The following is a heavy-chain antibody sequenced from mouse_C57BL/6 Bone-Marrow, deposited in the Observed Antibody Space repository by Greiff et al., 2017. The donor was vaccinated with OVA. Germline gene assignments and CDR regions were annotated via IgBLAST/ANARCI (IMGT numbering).Heavy chain of an antibody. V-gene: IGHV5-17*01. Sequence: EVQLVESGGGLVKPGGSLKLSCAASGFTFSDYGMHWVRQAPEKGLEWVAYISSGSSTIYYADTVKGRFTISRDNAKNTLFLQMTSLRSEDTAMHYCARDGYDPYYAMDYWGQGTSVTVSS. CDR3: ARDGYDPYYAMDY. J-gene: IGHJ4*01. CDR1: GFTFSDYG. CDR2: ISSGSSTI. D-gene: IGHD2-2*01.